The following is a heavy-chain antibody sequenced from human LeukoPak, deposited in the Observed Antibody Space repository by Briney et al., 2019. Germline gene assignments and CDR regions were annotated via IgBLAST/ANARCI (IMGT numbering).Heavy chain of an antibody. D-gene: IGHD3-22*01. V-gene: IGHV1-69*04. J-gene: IGHJ4*02. CDR1: GGTFSSYA. Sequence: SVKVSCKASGGTFSSYAISWVRQAPGQGLEWMGRIIPILGIANYAQKFQGRVTITADKSTSTAYMELSSLRPEDTAVYYCARDYQGDSSGFPMFYWGQGTLVTVSS. CDR2: IIPILGIA. CDR3: ARDYQGDSSGFPMFY.